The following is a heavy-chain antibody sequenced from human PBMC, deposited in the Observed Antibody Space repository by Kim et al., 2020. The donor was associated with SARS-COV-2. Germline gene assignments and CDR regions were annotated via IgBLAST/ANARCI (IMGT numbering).Heavy chain of an antibody. CDR3: AREYSSSPGWLVVKRDWLDP. D-gene: IGHD6-6*01. Sequence: SETLSLTCTVSGGSISSGSYYWSWIRQPAGKGLEWIGRIYTSGSTNYNPSLKSRVTISVDTSKNQFSLKLSSVTAADTAVYYCAREYSSSPGWLVVKRDWLDPWGQGTLVTVSS. CDR2: IYTSGST. J-gene: IGHJ5*02. CDR1: GGSISSGSYY. V-gene: IGHV4-61*02.